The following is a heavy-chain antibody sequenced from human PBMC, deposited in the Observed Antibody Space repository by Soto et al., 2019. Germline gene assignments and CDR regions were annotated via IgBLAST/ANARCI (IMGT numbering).Heavy chain of an antibody. CDR2: IYYSGST. CDR3: AXYILNPPAAAGTHAFDI. Sequence: SETLSLTCTVSGGSISSYYWSWIRQPPGKGLEWIGYIYYSGSTNYNPSLKSRVTISVETSKNQFSLKLSSVTAADTAVYYCAXYILNPPAAAGTHAFDIWGQGTMVTVSS. D-gene: IGHD6-13*01. CDR1: GGSISSYY. V-gene: IGHV4-59*01. J-gene: IGHJ3*02.